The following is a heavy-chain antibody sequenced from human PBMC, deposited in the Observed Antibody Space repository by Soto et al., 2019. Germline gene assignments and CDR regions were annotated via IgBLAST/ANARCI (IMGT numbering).Heavy chain of an antibody. CDR1: GGSISSYY. D-gene: IGHD5-12*01. J-gene: IGHJ6*03. CDR3: ARGLPRGSYYYYYMDV. Sequence: SETLSLTCTVSGGSISSYYWSWIRQPPGKGLEWIGYIYYSGSTNYNPSLKSRVTISVDTSKNQFSLKLSSVTAADTAVYYCARGLPRGSYYYYYMDVWGKGTTVTVSS. CDR2: IYYSGST. V-gene: IGHV4-59*01.